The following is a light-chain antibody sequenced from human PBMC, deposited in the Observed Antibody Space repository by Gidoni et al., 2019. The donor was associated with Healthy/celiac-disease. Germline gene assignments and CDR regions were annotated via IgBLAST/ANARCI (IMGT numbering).Light chain of an antibody. CDR3: QQLNSYPLT. Sequence: IQLTQSPSFLSASVGDRVTITCRARQGISSDLAWYQQKPGKAPKLLIYAASTLQSGVPSRFSGSGSGTEFTLTISSLQPEDYATYYCQQLNSYPLTFGGGTKVEIK. V-gene: IGKV1-9*01. CDR1: QGISSD. CDR2: AAS. J-gene: IGKJ4*01.